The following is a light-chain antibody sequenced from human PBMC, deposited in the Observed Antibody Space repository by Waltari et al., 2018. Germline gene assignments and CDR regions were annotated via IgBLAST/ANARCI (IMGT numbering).Light chain of an antibody. CDR1: QSVGSY. CDR3: QQRSIWPPLT. Sequence: EIVLTQSPATLSLSPGERATLSCRASQSVGSYLAWYQQRPGQAPRLLIYDASNRATGIPARFSGSGSGTDFTLTISSLEPEDVAVYYCQQRSIWPPLTFGGGTKVEIK. V-gene: IGKV3-11*01. J-gene: IGKJ4*01. CDR2: DAS.